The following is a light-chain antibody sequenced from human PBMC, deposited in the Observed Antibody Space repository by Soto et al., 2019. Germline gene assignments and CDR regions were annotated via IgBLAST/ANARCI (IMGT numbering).Light chain of an antibody. CDR3: SSYAGSNNLVV. V-gene: IGLV2-8*01. Sequence: QSALTQPPSASGSPGQSVTISCTGTSSDVGGYNYVSWYQQHPGKAPKLMIYEVSKRPSGVPDRFSGSKSGNTASLTVSGLQAEEDADYYCSSYAGSNNLVVFGGGTQLTVL. J-gene: IGLJ2*01. CDR1: SSDVGGYNY. CDR2: EVS.